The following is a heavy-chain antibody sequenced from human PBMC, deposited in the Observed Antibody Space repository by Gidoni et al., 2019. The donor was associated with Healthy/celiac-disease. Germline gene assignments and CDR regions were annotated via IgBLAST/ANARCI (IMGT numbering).Heavy chain of an antibody. D-gene: IGHD3-3*01. J-gene: IGHJ4*02. CDR2: IIPIFGTA. CDR1: GGTFSSYA. V-gene: IGHV1-69*06. Sequence: QVQLVQSGAEVKKPGSSVKVSCKASGGTFSSYAISWVRQAPGPGLEWMGGIIPIFGTANYAQKFQGRVTITADKSTSTAYMELSSLRSEDTAVYYCARAGTIFGVVIITAHFDYWGQGTLVTVSS. CDR3: ARAGTIFGVVIITAHFDY.